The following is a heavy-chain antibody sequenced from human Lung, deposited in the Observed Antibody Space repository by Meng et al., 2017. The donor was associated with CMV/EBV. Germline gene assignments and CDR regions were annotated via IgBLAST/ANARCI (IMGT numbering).Heavy chain of an antibody. V-gene: IGHV1-69*05. CDR2: IIPTFRTP. D-gene: IGHD1-14*01. CDR1: RGTLTNFA. J-gene: IGHJ3*01. CDR3: ARGPFRPEAFHV. Sequence: SVKVSCKASRGTLTNFAINWVRQAPGQGLQWLGGIIPTFRTPHYAQKFQGIVAITTDEPMTTVYMELSSLKFDDTAVYYCARGPFRPEAFHVWGQGPVVTVSS.